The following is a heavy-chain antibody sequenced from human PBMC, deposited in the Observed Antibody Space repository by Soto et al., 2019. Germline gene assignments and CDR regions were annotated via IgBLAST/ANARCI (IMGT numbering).Heavy chain of an antibody. CDR3: ARTPGIAAVDY. CDR1: GGSISSSSYY. J-gene: IGHJ4*02. V-gene: IGHV4-39*01. D-gene: IGHD6-13*01. CDR2: IYYSGST. Sequence: QLQLQESGPGLVKPSETLSLTCTVSGGSISSSSYYWGWIRQPPGKGLEWIGSIYYSGSTYYNPSLKSRVTISVDTSTNQFSLKLSSVTAADTAVYYCARTPGIAAVDYWGQGTLVTVSS.